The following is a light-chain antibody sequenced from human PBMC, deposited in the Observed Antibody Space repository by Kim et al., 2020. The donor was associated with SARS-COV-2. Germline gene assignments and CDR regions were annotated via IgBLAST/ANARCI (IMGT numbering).Light chain of an antibody. CDR1: QSLGNY. V-gene: IGKV3-11*01. J-gene: IGKJ5*01. CDR3: QQRGS. Sequence: ASLSLSPGESATPSCRASQSLGNYLAWYQHNPGQAPRLLIYDASNRATGIPARFSGSGSGTDFTLTISSLEPEDFAIYYCQQRGSFGQGTRLEIK. CDR2: DAS.